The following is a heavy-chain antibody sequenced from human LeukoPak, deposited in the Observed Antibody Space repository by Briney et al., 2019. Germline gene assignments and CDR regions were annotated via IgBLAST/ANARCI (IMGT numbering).Heavy chain of an antibody. CDR1: GYSISSTYY. Sequence: SETLSLTCTVSGYSISSTYYWGWIRQPPGKGLEWVGSVFHSGNTYYNPSLKSRLTISADTSKNQFSLKLSSVSAADTAVYYCARRGRGYSSSWFFGYWGQGTLVTVSS. CDR2: VFHSGNT. J-gene: IGHJ4*02. D-gene: IGHD6-13*01. CDR3: ARRGRGYSSSWFFGY. V-gene: IGHV4-38-2*02.